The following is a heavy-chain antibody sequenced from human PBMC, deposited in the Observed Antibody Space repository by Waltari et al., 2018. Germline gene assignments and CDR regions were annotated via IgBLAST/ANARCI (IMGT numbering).Heavy chain of an antibody. CDR2: SNHSGST. D-gene: IGHD3-10*01. J-gene: IGHJ4*02. V-gene: IGHV4-34*01. CDR1: GGSFSGYY. Sequence: QVQLQQWGAGLLKHSETLSLTCAVSGGSFSGYYWSWIRQPPGKGLEGIGESNHSGSTNDNPSLKSRVTIAVDTSKNQFSRKLSSVTAADTAVYYCARVVGGRDYWGQGTLVTVSS. CDR3: ARVVGGRDY.